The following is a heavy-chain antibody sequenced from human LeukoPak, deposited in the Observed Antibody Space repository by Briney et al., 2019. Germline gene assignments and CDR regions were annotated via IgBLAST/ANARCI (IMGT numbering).Heavy chain of an antibody. CDR1: GGSISSYY. J-gene: IGHJ6*03. Sequence: SETLSLTCSVSGGSISSYYWSWIRQPPGKGLEWIGYIYYSGRPNYNPSLKSRVNILVDTSKNKSCLKLSSVTAADRAGYYSARALSGSGSYRSYYHYYMDVWSKGTTVTISS. CDR2: IYYSGRP. D-gene: IGHD3-10*01. V-gene: IGHV4-59*01. CDR3: ARALSGSGSYRSYYHYYMDV.